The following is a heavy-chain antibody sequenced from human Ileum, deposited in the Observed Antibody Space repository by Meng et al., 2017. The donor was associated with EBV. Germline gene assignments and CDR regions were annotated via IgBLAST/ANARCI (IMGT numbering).Heavy chain of an antibody. J-gene: IGHJ4*02. CDR2: INPDGSVI. D-gene: IGHD2-21*01. Sequence: EVQGMESGGGLVQPGGSLGLSCAASGFTLSSYWVHWVRQAPGKGLVWVSRINPDGSVINYADSVKGRFTISRDNAKNTVYLQMNNLRADDTAVYYCAKDCFGDKDSWGQGTLVTVSS. CDR3: AKDCFGDKDS. CDR1: GFTLSSYW. V-gene: IGHV3-74*01.